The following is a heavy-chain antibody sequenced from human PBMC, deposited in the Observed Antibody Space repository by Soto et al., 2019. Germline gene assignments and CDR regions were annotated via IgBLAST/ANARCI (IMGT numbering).Heavy chain of an antibody. V-gene: IGHV4-34*11. CDR3: AGRQYLASFDS. D-gene: IGHD2-2*01. CDR1: GGSFSGYY. Sequence: SETLSLTCAVYGGSFSGYYWSWIRQPPGKGLEWIGYIYYSGSTNYNPSLKSRVTISVDTSKNQFSLKLSSVTAADTAVYYCAGRQYLASFDSWSQGTLVTVSS. J-gene: IGHJ4*02. CDR2: IYYSGST.